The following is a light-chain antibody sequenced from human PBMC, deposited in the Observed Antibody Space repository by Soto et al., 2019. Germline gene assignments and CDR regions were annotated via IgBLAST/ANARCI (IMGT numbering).Light chain of an antibody. V-gene: IGLV2-14*01. CDR2: GNS. Sequence: QSALTQPASVSGSPGQSITISCTGTSSDVGGYNYVSWYQQHPGKAPKLVMHGNSQRPSGVPDRFSGSKSGTSASLAISGLRTEDEAQYYCAAWDDSLSGVVFGGGTKLTVL. J-gene: IGLJ2*01. CDR1: SSDVGGYNY. CDR3: AAWDDSLSGVV.